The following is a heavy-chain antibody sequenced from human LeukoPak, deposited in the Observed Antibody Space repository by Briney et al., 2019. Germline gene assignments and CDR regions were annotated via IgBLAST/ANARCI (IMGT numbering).Heavy chain of an antibody. CDR2: INPNSGGT. V-gene: IGHV1-2*02. D-gene: IGHD3-22*01. J-gene: IGHJ4*02. CDR1: GYIFTGYY. Sequence: ASVKVSCKASGYIFTGYYMHWVRQAPGQGLEWMGWINPNSGGTNYAQKFQGRVTMTRDTSISTAYMELSRLRSDDTAVYYCARRGVYYDSSGYYYCFDYWGQGTLVTVSS. CDR3: ARRGVYYDSSGYYYCFDY.